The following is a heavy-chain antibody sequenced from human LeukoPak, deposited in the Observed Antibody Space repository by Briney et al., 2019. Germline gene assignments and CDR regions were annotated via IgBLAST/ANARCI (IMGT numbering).Heavy chain of an antibody. J-gene: IGHJ4*02. CDR1: GGSISSYY. Sequence: KPSETLSLTCTVSGGSISSYYWSWIRQPPGKGLEWIGYIYYSGSTNYNPSLKSRVTISVDTSKNQFSLKLSSVTAAGTAVYYCARFSSYYDSSLHYVDHWGQGTLVSVSA. CDR2: IYYSGST. D-gene: IGHD3-22*01. V-gene: IGHV4-59*01. CDR3: ARFSSYYDSSLHYVDH.